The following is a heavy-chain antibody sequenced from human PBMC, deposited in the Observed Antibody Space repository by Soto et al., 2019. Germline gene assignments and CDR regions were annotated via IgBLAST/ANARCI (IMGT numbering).Heavy chain of an antibody. Sequence: QVQLVQSGAEVKKPGSSVKVSCKASGGTFSSYAISWVRQAPGQGLEWMGGIIPIFGTANYAQKFQGRVTITADVSTRTAYMELGSLGSEDTGVYYCARDRSDDADTADLGWFDPWGQGTLVTVSS. CDR1: GGTFSSYA. CDR3: ARDRSDDADTADLGWFDP. J-gene: IGHJ5*02. V-gene: IGHV1-69*12. CDR2: IIPIFGTA. D-gene: IGHD5-18*01.